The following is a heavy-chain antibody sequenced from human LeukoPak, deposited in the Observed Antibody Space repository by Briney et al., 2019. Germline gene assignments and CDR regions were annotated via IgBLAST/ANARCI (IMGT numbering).Heavy chain of an antibody. D-gene: IGHD4-17*01. V-gene: IGHV1-46*01. Sequence: ASAGVSCKASGYTFITRYLHWVRQAPGQGLEWMGLVNPGGGSTTYALKFEGRVTMTRDTSTSTVYMELSSLSSDDTAVYYCAREATTSQFDYWGQGTLVTVSS. CDR2: VNPGGGST. J-gene: IGHJ4*02. CDR3: AREATTSQFDY. CDR1: GYTFITRY.